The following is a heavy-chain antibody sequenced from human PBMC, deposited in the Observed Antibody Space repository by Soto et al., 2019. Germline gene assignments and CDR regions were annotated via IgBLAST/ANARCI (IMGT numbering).Heavy chain of an antibody. CDR3: ARRSGSGWLHGGYYYYHMDV. CDR1: GYTFTSYG. V-gene: IGHV1-18*01. CDR2: ISAYNGNT. D-gene: IGHD6-19*01. J-gene: IGHJ6*03. Sequence: ASVKVSCKASGYTFTSYGISWVRQAPGQGLEWMGWISAYNGNTNYAQKLQGRVTMTTDTSTSTAYMELRSLRSDDTAVYYCARRSGSGWLHGGYYYYHMDVWGKGTTVTVSS.